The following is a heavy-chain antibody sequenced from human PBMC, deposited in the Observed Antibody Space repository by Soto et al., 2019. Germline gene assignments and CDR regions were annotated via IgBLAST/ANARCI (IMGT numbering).Heavy chain of an antibody. CDR2: ISKDGSNK. CDR3: AKIGLLRYSGYDREAGYYFDY. CDR1: GFTFSNYG. Sequence: PGGSLRLSCDTTGFTFSNYGMHWVRQTPGQGLEWVAFISKDGSNKYYADSVKGRFTISRDNSKNTLYLQMNSLRAEDTAGYYCAKIGLLRYSGYDREAGYYFDYWGQGTLVTVSS. D-gene: IGHD5-12*01. J-gene: IGHJ4*02. V-gene: IGHV3-30*18.